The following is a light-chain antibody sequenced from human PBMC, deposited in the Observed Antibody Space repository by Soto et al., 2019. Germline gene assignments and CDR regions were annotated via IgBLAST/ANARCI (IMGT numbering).Light chain of an antibody. V-gene: IGLV1-47*01. CDR1: SSNIGSNY. J-gene: IGLJ1*01. CDR3: KSYAGSNTYV. CDR2: RNN. Sequence: QSVLTQPPSASGTPGQRVTISCSGSSSNIGSNYVYWYQQLPGTAPKLLIYRNNQRPSGVPDRFSGSKSGTSASLAVSGLQAADEADYFCKSYAGSNTYVFGSGTKVTVL.